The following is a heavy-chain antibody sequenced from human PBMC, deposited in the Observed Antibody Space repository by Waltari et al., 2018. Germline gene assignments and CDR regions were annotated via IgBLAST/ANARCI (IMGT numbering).Heavy chain of an antibody. J-gene: IGHJ4*02. CDR1: GFTFQNYG. CDR3: ARDGFKRGYCTGGSCYSFDY. CDR2: IWSYVTNK. D-gene: IGHD2-15*01. V-gene: IGHV3-33*01. Sequence: QVQLVESGGGVVQPGRSLRLSCAASGFTFQNYGLHWVRQAPGKGLGGVDVIWSYVTNKYYADAVKGRFTSSRDNSKTTCDLQMNSLRAEDTAVYYCARDGFKRGYCTGGSCYSFDYWGQGTLVTVSS.